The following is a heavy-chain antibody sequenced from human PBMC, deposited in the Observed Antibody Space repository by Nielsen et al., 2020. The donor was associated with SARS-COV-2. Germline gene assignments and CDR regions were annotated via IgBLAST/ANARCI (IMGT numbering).Heavy chain of an antibody. J-gene: IGHJ4*02. V-gene: IGHV3-30*18. CDR2: ISYDGVNK. CDR1: GFTFSNYG. D-gene: IGHD3-10*01. Sequence: GGSLRLSCAASGFTFSNYGLHWVRQAPGKGLEWVAVISYDGVNKFYADSVKGRFTISRDNPKNTVYLQMNSLRAEDTAVYYCAKDRSTMVRGVMSRRYFDYWGQGTLVTVSS. CDR3: AKDRSTMVRGVMSRRYFDY.